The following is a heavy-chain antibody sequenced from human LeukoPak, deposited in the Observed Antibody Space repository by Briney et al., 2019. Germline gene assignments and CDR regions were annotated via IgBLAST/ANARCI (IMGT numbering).Heavy chain of an antibody. CDR3: ARRPSGNYYYYGMDV. J-gene: IGHJ6*02. CDR2: VSGATGNS. CDR1: GFTFSTYG. V-gene: IGHV3-23*01. D-gene: IGHD1-26*01. Sequence: GGSLRLSCAASGFTFSTYGMNWVRQAPGKGLEWVSSVSGATGNSYYVGSVKGRFTISRDNSKNTLYLQMNSLGAEDTAVYYCARRPSGNYYYYGMDVWGQGTTVTVSS.